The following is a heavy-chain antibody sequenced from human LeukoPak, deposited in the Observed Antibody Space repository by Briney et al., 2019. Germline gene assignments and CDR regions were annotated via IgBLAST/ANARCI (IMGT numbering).Heavy chain of an antibody. CDR3: ARSGGSGFQLDN. V-gene: IGHV3-33*01. J-gene: IGHJ4*02. Sequence: GESLKISCAASGLTFSSYGMHWVRQAPGKGLEWVAVIWYDGSNKYYADSVKGRFTISRDNSKNTLHLQMNSLRAEDTAVYYCARSGGSGFQLDNWGQGTLVTVSS. CDR1: GLTFSSYG. CDR2: IWYDGSNK. D-gene: IGHD3-16*01.